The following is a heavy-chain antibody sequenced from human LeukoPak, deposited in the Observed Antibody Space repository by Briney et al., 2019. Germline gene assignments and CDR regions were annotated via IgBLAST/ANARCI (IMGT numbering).Heavy chain of an antibody. CDR3: AKSGGYGLIDY. V-gene: IGHV4-39*01. J-gene: IGHJ4*02. CDR1: GASISGSGYY. Sequence: PSETLSLTCAVSGASISGSGYYWGWIRQPPGKGLEWTGNIYSSGSTYYNASLQSRVTISIDTSKNQFSLRLNSVTAADTAMYYCAKSGGYGLIDYWGQGTRVTVSS. D-gene: IGHD1-26*01. CDR2: IYSSGST.